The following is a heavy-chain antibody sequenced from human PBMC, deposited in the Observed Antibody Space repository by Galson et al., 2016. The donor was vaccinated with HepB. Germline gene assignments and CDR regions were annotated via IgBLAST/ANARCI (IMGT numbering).Heavy chain of an antibody. CDR1: EYSFTNFW. D-gene: IGHD3-10*01. CDR2: IYPRSSDT. V-gene: IGHV5-51*01. CDR3: ARRDYSGSGFDDS. J-gene: IGHJ4*02. Sequence: QSGAEVKKPGESLKISCKGSEYSFTNFWIGWVRQMPGKGLEWMGIIYPRSSDTLYSPSFQGQVTISAAKSINTAYLQWSSLKASDTAMYYCARRDYSGSGFDDSWGQGTLVTVSS.